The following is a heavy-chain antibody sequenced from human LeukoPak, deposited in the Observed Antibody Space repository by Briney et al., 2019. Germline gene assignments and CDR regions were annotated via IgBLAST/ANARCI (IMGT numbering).Heavy chain of an antibody. V-gene: IGHV3-48*02. CDR1: GFTFSSYS. J-gene: IGHJ4*02. Sequence: GGSLRLSCAASGFTFSSYSMTWVRQAPGKGLEWISYITGGSDIIYYADSVKGRFTISRDNAKNSLYLQMNSLRDEDTAVYYCARGIGSGYNPFFDYWGQGTLVTVSS. CDR2: ITGGSDII. CDR3: ARGIGSGYNPFFDY. D-gene: IGHD3-22*01.